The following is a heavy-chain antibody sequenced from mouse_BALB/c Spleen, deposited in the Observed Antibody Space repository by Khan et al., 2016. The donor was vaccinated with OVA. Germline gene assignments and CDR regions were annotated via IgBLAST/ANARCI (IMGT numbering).Heavy chain of an antibody. CDR1: GYTFTEYT. CDR3: ARDAGRY. V-gene: IGHV1-18*01. D-gene: IGHD3-3*01. J-gene: IGHJ4*01. CDR2: INPKNGVT. Sequence: EVQLQQSGPELVKPGASVKISCKTSGYTFTEYTLHWVKQSHGKSLEWFGVINPKNGVTSYNQKFKGKATLTVDKSSSTAYMEFRSLTSEDSAVYYCARDAGRYWGQGTSVTVSS.